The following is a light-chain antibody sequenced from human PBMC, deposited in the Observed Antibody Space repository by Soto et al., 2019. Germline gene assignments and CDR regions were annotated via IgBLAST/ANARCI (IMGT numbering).Light chain of an antibody. CDR3: CSYAGTYYV. CDR2: EIN. J-gene: IGLJ1*01. Sequence: LSQPPSAAGSPGQSVTISCTGTNSDVGGYKYVSWYQQHPGKAPKIMIYEINKRSSGVPDRFWGSKSGNTASLTISGLQAEDEAEYSCCSYAGTYYVFGTGTKVTVL. CDR1: NSDVGGYKY. V-gene: IGLV2-8*01.